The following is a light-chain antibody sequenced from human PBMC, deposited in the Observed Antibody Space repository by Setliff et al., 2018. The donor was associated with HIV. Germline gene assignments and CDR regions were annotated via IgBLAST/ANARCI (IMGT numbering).Light chain of an antibody. Sequence: QSVLPQPASVSGSPGQSITISCTGTSSDVGSYKLVSWYQQHPGKAPKVMIYEVAKRPSGVSNRFSGSKSANTASLTISGLQAEDEADYYCCPYAGSGTLYVFGTGTKVTV. J-gene: IGLJ1*01. V-gene: IGLV2-23*02. CDR1: SSDVGSYKL. CDR3: CPYAGSGTLYV. CDR2: EVA.